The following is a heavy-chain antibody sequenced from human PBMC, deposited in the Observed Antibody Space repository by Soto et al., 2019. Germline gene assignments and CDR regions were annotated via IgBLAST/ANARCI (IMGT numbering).Heavy chain of an antibody. CDR2: ISGYNGNT. CDR1: GYTFTSYG. D-gene: IGHD1-26*01. V-gene: IGHV1-18*04. Sequence: ASVKVSCKASGYTFTSYGISWVRQAPGQGLEWMGWISGYNGNTNYAQKLQGRVTMTTDTSTSTAYMELRSLRSDDTAVYYCARDLCSPSYRDCYYYYHGMDVWGQGTTVTVSS. CDR3: ARDLCSPSYRDCYYYYHGMDV. J-gene: IGHJ6*02.